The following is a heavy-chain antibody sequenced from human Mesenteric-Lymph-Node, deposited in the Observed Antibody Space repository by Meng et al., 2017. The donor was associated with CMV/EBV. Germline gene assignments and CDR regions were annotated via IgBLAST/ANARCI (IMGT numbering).Heavy chain of an antibody. CDR1: GFRFSDYY. J-gene: IGHJ4*02. Sequence: GESLKISCETSGFRFSDYYMSWVRQAPGKGLEWLSYISPFGGTMYYADSVKGRFTISRDNAKHSLFLHMNGLSAEDTGVYYCASYVYWGQGTLVTVSS. CDR2: ISPFGGTM. V-gene: IGHV3-11*01. CDR3: ASYVY. D-gene: IGHD3-16*01.